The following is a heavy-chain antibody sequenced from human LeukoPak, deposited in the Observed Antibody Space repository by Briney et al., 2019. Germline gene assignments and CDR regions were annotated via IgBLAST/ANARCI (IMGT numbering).Heavy chain of an antibody. V-gene: IGHV1-69*05. Sequence: ASVKVSCKASGGTFSSYAISWVRQAPGQGLEWMGGIIPTFGTANYAQKFQGRVTITTDESTSTAYMELSSLRSEDTAVYYCARGVVVPAAMEDLGPYFDYWGQGTLVTVSS. CDR2: IIPTFGTA. CDR3: ARGVVVPAAMEDLGPYFDY. J-gene: IGHJ4*02. CDR1: GGTFSSYA. D-gene: IGHD2-2*01.